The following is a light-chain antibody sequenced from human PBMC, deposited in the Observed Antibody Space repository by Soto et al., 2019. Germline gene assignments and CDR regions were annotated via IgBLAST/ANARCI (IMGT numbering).Light chain of an antibody. CDR2: DAS. V-gene: IGKV1-5*01. J-gene: IGKJ2*01. CDR3: QQYISYPYT. Sequence: DIQMTQFPSTLSASVGDRVTITCRASQTTNTWLAWYQQKPGTAPKLLIYDASSLEGGVPSRFSASGSGTEFTLTISSLQPDDLAKYCGQQYISYPYTFGQGTKVEIK. CDR1: QTTNTW.